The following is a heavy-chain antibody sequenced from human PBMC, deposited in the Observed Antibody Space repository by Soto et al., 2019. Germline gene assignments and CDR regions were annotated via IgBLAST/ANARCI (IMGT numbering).Heavy chain of an antibody. D-gene: IGHD3-9*01. CDR2: MNANSRNT. J-gene: IGHJ6*02. CDR1: GYTFTSYD. CDR3: ARGRDILTGYYSSGMDV. Sequence: QVQLVQSGAEVKKPGASGKVSCKASGYTFTSYDINWVRQATGLGLEWMGWMNANSRNTGYSQKFRGRVTMARHTSISTAYMELSSLRSEDPAVYYCARGRDILTGYYSSGMDVWGQGTTVTVSS. V-gene: IGHV1-8*01.